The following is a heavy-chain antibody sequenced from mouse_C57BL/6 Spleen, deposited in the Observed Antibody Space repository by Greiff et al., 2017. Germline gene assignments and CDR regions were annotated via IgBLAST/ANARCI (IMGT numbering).Heavy chain of an antibody. D-gene: IGHD2-4*01. Sequence: QVQLQQPGAELVKPGASVKLSCKASGYTFTSYWMHWVKQGPGQGLEWIGMIHPNSGSTNYNEKFKSKATLTVDKSSSTAYMQLSSLTSEYSAVYYCANDYTAYYFDYWGQGTTLTVSS. J-gene: IGHJ2*01. CDR2: IHPNSGST. V-gene: IGHV1-64*01. CDR3: ANDYTAYYFDY. CDR1: GYTFTSYW.